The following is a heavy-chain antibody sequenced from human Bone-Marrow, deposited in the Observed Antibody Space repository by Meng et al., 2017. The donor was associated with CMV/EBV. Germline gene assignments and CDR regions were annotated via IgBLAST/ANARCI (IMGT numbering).Heavy chain of an antibody. D-gene: IGHD3-10*01. CDR3: ARGFGSSSAY. Sequence: ASVKVSCMASGYTFTSYYMHWVRQAPGQGLEWMGIINPSGGSTSYAQKFQGRVTMTTDTSTSTAYMELRSLRFDDTAVYYCARGFGSSSAYWGQGTLVTVSS. CDR2: INPSGGST. CDR1: GYTFTSYY. J-gene: IGHJ4*02. V-gene: IGHV1-46*01.